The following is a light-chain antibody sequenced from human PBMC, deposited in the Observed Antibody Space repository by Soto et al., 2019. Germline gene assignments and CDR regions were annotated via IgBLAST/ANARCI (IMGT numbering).Light chain of an antibody. CDR2: DVN. CDR1: IDDVGAYNY. V-gene: IGLV2-14*03. Sequence: QSALTQPASVSGSPGQSITISCTGTIDDVGAYNYVSWYQHRPGSAPQLLIYDVNNRPSGPSNRFSGSKSGHTAYLTSSGLQSDDEANYHCASYTSTYTLVFGTGTKLTVL. J-gene: IGLJ1*01. CDR3: ASYTSTYTLV.